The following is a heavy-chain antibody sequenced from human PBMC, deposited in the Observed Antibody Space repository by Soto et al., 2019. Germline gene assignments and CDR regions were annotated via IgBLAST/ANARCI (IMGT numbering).Heavy chain of an antibody. Sequence: ASVKVSCKASGYTFTSYAMHWVRQAPGQRLEWMGWINAGNGNTKYSQKFQGRVTITRDTSASTAYMELTSLTSEDTAVYYCAKSPNPGSATPSYYGMDVWGRGTTVTV. V-gene: IGHV1-3*01. CDR3: AKSPNPGSATPSYYGMDV. J-gene: IGHJ6*02. CDR2: INAGNGNT. CDR1: GYTFTSYA. D-gene: IGHD2-15*01.